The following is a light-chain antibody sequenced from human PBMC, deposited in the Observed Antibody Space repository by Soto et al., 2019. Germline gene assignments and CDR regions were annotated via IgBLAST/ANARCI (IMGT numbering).Light chain of an antibody. Sequence: QSVLTQPPSVSASPGQKVTISCSGSTSNIGNNYVSWYQQLPGTAPKLLIFENNNRPSWIPDRLSGSKSGTSATLVITGLLTGDEADYYCGTWDSRRSEMVFGGGTKVTVL. CDR3: GTWDSRRSEMV. CDR2: ENN. J-gene: IGLJ2*01. CDR1: TSNIGNNY. V-gene: IGLV1-51*01.